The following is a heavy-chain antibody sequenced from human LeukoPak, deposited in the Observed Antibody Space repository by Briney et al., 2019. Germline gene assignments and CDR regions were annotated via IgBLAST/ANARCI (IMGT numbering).Heavy chain of an antibody. V-gene: IGHV3-48*01. D-gene: IGHD3-16*01. CDR3: TRDQGGVGY. J-gene: IGHJ4*02. CDR2: ISSFSGTI. CDR1: GITFGSYS. Sequence: GGSLRLSCVASGITFGSYSMNWVRQAPGKGLEWVSYISSFSGTINYADSVKGRFTISRDNAKNSLYLQMNSLRAEDTAVYYCTRDQGGVGYWGQGTLVTVSS.